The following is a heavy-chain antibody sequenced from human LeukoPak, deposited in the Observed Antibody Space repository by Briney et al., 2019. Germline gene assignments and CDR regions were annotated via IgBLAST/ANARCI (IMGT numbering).Heavy chain of an antibody. J-gene: IGHJ4*02. CDR2: VYYGGNT. CDR1: GGSISSSSYY. CDR3: ARPGDFWSGSGDY. Sequence: PSETLSLTCTVSGGSISSSSYYWDWVRQPPGKGLEWIGNVYYGGNTFYNSSLESRVTISVDMSKNQFSLKLSSVTAADTAVYYCARPGDFWSGSGDYWGQGTLVTVSS. D-gene: IGHD3-3*01. V-gene: IGHV4-39*01.